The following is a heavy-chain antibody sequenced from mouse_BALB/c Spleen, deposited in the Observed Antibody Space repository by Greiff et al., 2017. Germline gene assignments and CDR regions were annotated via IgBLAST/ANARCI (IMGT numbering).Heavy chain of an antibody. CDR1: GFTFTDYY. D-gene: IGHD2-10*02. J-gene: IGHJ3*01. CDR3: ARDGYAAWFAY. Sequence: EVKLMESGGGLVQPGGSLRLSCATSGFTFTDYYMSWVRQPPGKALEWLGFIRNKANGYTTEYSASVKGRFTISRDNSQSILYLQMNTLRAEDSATYYCARDGYAAWFAYWGQGTLVTVSA. CDR2: IRNKANGYTT. V-gene: IGHV7-3*02.